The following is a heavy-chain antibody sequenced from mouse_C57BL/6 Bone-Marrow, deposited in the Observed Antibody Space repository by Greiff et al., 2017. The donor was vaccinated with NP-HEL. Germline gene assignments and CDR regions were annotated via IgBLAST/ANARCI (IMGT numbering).Heavy chain of an antibody. CDR3: TSVYLFAY. D-gene: IGHD5-5*01. CDR1: GYTFTDYE. CDR2: IDPETGGT. Sequence: QVQLKESGAELVRPGASVTLSCKASGYTFTDYEMHWVKQTPVHGLEWIGAIDPETGGTAYNQKFKGKAILTADKSSSTAYMELRSLTSEDAAVYYCTSVYLFAYWGQGTLVTVSA. J-gene: IGHJ3*01. V-gene: IGHV1-15*01.